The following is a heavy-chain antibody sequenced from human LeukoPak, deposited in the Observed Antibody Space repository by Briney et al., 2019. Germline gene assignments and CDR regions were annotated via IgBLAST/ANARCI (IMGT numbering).Heavy chain of an antibody. Sequence: GGSLRLSCAASGFTFDDYGMSWVRQAPGKGLEWVSGINWNGGSTGYADSLKGRFTISRDNANNSLYLQMNSLRVEDTALYYCARGSYYDTGGHYAFWGQGTLVTVSS. V-gene: IGHV3-20*04. CDR1: GFTFDDYG. J-gene: IGHJ4*02. CDR2: INWNGGST. CDR3: ARGSYYDTGGHYAF. D-gene: IGHD3-22*01.